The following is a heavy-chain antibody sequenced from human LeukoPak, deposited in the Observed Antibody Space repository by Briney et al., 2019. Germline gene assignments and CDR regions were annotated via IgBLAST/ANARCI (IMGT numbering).Heavy chain of an antibody. D-gene: IGHD5-18*01. CDR3: AKGRRGSSYVHYFDS. V-gene: IGHV3-30*18. CDR2: ISNDGINT. Sequence: GRSLRLSCAASGIIFSTYGMHWVRQAPGKGLEWVGVISNDGINTYYTDSLKGRFTISRDNSNSTLYLHMNSLRREDTAVYYCAKGRRGSSYVHYFDSWGQGAPVTVSS. CDR1: GIIFSTYG. J-gene: IGHJ4*02.